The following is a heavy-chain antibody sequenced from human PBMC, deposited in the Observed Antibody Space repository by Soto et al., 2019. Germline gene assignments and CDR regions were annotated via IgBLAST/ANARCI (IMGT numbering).Heavy chain of an antibody. D-gene: IGHD3-10*01. Sequence: QSQTLSLTCAISGDSVSSNSAAWNWIRQSPSRGLEWLGRTYYRSKWYNDYAVPVKSRITINPDTSKNQFSLQLNSVTPEDTAVYYCARGTGFGGNPPQHYYYYGMDVWGQGTTVTVSS. CDR2: TYYRSKWYN. CDR1: GDSVSSNSAA. J-gene: IGHJ6*02. CDR3: ARGTGFGGNPPQHYYYYGMDV. V-gene: IGHV6-1*01.